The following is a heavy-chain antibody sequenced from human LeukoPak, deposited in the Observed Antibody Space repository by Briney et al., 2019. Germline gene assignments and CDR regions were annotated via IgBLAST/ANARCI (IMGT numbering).Heavy chain of an antibody. J-gene: IGHJ4*02. V-gene: IGHV1-69*13. Sequence: ASVKVSCKASGYTFSDYHIHWVRQAPGQGLEWMGGIIPIFGTANYAQKFQGRVTITADESTSTAYMELSSLRSEDTAVYYCARDAQGSSGYWGQGTLVTVSS. CDR2: IIPIFGTA. CDR3: ARDAQGSSGY. D-gene: IGHD3-22*01. CDR1: GYTFSDYH.